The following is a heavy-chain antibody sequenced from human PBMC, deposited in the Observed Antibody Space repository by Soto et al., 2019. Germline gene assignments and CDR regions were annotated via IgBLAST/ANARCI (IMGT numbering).Heavy chain of an antibody. V-gene: IGHV5-51*01. D-gene: IGHD6-25*01. Sequence: PGESLKISCXASGYNFAAYWIGWVRQMPGKGLEWMGIIYPGDSDPRYSPSFEGQVTFSVDESSSTAYLQWSSLKASDSAIYYCARHPDGRLAPTDWGQGTLVTVSS. CDR1: GYNFAAYW. CDR2: IYPGDSDP. CDR3: ARHPDGRLAPTD. J-gene: IGHJ4*02.